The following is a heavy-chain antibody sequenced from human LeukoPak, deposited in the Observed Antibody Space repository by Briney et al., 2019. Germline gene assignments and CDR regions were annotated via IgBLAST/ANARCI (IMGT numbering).Heavy chain of an antibody. CDR1: GFTFSDYY. CDR2: IRASGGTA. J-gene: IGHJ3*02. CDR3: ARSPTVVAVAGAFDI. Sequence: GGSLRLSCAASGFTFSDYYMSWIRQAPGKGLEWVSAIRASGGTAYYADSVKGRFTISRDNSKNTLYLQMNSLRAEDTAVYYCARSPTVVAVAGAFDIWGQGTMVTVSS. D-gene: IGHD2-15*01. V-gene: IGHV3-53*01.